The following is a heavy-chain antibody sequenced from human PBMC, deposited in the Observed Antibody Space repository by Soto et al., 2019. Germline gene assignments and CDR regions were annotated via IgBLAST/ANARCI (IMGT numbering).Heavy chain of an antibody. V-gene: IGHV3-23*01. J-gene: IGHJ4*02. Sequence: GGSLRLSCAASGFTISSYAMSWVRQAPGKGLEWVSAISGSGGSTYYADSVKGRFTISRDNSKNTLYLQMNSLRAEDTAVYYCAKDSSGYPGGYFDYWAQGTLVNVSS. CDR3: AKDSSGYPGGYFDY. CDR2: ISGSGGST. D-gene: IGHD3-22*01. CDR1: GFTISSYA.